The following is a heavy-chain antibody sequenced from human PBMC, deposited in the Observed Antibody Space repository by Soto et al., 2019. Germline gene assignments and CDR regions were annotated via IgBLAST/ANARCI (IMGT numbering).Heavy chain of an antibody. V-gene: IGHV3-30*18. D-gene: IGHD6-19*01. Sequence: GGSLRLSCAASGFTFSSYAMHWIRQAPGKGLEWVAVVSHDGRNTHYADSVKGRFTISRDSSKNTVSLEMTSLRAEDTAVYYCEKGGRQWLVTSDFNYWGQGALVTVSS. CDR2: VSHDGRNT. J-gene: IGHJ4*02. CDR1: GFTFSSYA. CDR3: EKGGRQWLVTSDFNY.